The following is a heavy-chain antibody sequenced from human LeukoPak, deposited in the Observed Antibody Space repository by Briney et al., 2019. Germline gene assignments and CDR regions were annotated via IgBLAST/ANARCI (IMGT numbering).Heavy chain of an antibody. Sequence: SETLSLTCTVSGGSISSYYWSWIRQPPGKGLEWIGYIYYSGSTNYNPYLKSRVTISVDTSKNQFSLKLSSVTAADTAVYYCARGSSYWGQGTLVTVSS. CDR2: IYYSGST. V-gene: IGHV4-59*08. J-gene: IGHJ4*02. CDR3: ARGSSY. CDR1: GGSISSYY. D-gene: IGHD3-10*01.